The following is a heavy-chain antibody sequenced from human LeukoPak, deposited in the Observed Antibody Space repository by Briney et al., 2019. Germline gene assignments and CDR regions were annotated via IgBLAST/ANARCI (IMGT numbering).Heavy chain of an antibody. CDR2: IKQDGSEE. D-gene: IGHD6-13*01. Sequence: PGGSLRLSCAASGFTFSSYWMSWVRQAPGKGLEWVANIKQDGSEEYYVDSVKGRFTISRDNAKNSLYLQMNSLRAEDTAVYYCARATSYSSSWYDEGYYFDYWGQGTLVTVSS. V-gene: IGHV3-7*01. J-gene: IGHJ4*02. CDR3: ARATSYSSSWYDEGYYFDY. CDR1: GFTFSSYW.